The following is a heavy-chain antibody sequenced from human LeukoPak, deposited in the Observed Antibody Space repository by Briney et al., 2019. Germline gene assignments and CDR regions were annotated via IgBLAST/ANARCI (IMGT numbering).Heavy chain of an antibody. V-gene: IGHV3-23*01. CDR1: GFTFSSYA. CDR3: AKGAGSSGWNPSDY. Sequence: GGSLRLSRAASGFTFSSYAMSWVRQAPGKGLEWVSAISGSGGSTYYADSVKGRFTISRDNSKNTLYLQMNSLRAEDTAVYYCAKGAGSSGWNPSDYWGQGILATVSS. D-gene: IGHD6-25*01. J-gene: IGHJ4*02. CDR2: ISGSGGST.